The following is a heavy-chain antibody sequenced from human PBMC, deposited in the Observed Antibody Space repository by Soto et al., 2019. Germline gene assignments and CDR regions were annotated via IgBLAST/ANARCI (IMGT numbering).Heavy chain of an antibody. V-gene: IGHV4-31*03. CDR3: ARLTGDEYCFDY. D-gene: IGHD7-27*01. Sequence: PSETLSLTCTVSGGSISSGGYYWSWIRQHPGKGLEWIGYIYYSGSTYYNPSLKSRVTISVDTSKNQFSLKLSSVTAADTAVYYCARLTGDEYCFDYWGEGTLVTVSS. CDR1: GGSISSGGYY. J-gene: IGHJ4*02. CDR2: IYYSGST.